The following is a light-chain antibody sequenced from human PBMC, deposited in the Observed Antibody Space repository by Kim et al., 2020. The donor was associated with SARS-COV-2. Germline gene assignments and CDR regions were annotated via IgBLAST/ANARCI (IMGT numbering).Light chain of an antibody. Sequence: AIRMTQSPSTLSASTGDRVTITCRATQGVNIYLAWYQQKPGKAPKLLISASSTVQSGVPSRFTGSGAGTDFTLTINSLQSEDFATYYCQQYYTYPLAFGGGTTVEIK. J-gene: IGKJ4*01. CDR1: QGVNIY. CDR3: QQYYTYPLA. CDR2: ASS. V-gene: IGKV1-8*01.